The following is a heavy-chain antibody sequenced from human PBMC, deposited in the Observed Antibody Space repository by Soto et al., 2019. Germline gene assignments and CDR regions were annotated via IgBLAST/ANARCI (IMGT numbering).Heavy chain of an antibody. CDR2: INPHGGST. Sequence: ASVKVSCKAPRDTFTSYYIDWVRQAPGQGLEWIGVINPHGGSTVYAQKFQGRVTMTRDTSTSTVYMELSSLRSEDTAVYYCARSIFSSGASGYFDYWGQGTLVTVSS. J-gene: IGHJ4*02. CDR1: RDTFTSYY. CDR3: ARSIFSSGASGYFDY. V-gene: IGHV1-46*01. D-gene: IGHD3-3*01.